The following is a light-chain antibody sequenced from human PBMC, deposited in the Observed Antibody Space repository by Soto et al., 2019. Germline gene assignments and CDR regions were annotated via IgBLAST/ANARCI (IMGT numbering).Light chain of an antibody. CDR2: GVS. V-gene: IGKV3-15*01. CDR1: QSVSLN. CDR3: QHYSDWPRT. J-gene: IGKJ1*01. Sequence: EIVMTQSPATLSVSPGERATLSCSASQSVSLNLAWYQQKPGQAPRLLIYGVSTRATGVPTRFSGRGSGTEFTLTISGLQSEDFALYYCQHYSDWPRTFGQGTKVEIK.